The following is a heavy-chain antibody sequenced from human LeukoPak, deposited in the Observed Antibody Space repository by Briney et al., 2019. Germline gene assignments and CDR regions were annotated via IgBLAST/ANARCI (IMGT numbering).Heavy chain of an antibody. CDR3: ARVDTAMVGDYYGMDV. Sequence: SETLSLTCTVSGGAISSYYWSWIRQPPGKGLEWIGYIYYSGSTNYNPSLKSRVTISVDTSKNQFSLKLSSVTAADTAVYYCARVDTAMVGDYYGMDVWGQGTTVTVSS. J-gene: IGHJ6*02. V-gene: IGHV4-59*01. CDR1: GGAISSYY. D-gene: IGHD5-18*01. CDR2: IYYSGST.